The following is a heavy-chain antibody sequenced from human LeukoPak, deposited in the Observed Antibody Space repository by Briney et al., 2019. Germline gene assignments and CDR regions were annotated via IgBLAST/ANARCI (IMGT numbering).Heavy chain of an antibody. J-gene: IGHJ6*03. Sequence: ASVKVSCKASGYTFTSYYIHWVRQAPGQGLEWMGLINPSGGSTNYAQKFQGRVTMTRDTSTSTVYMELSSLRSEDTAVYYCARGYSSYYYYMDVWGKGTTVTVSS. CDR3: ARGYSSYYYYMDV. D-gene: IGHD1-26*01. V-gene: IGHV1-46*01. CDR2: INPSGGST. CDR1: GYTFTSYY.